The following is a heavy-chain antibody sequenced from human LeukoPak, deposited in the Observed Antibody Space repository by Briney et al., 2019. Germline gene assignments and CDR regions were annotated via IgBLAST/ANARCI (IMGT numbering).Heavy chain of an antibody. V-gene: IGHV4-39*07. CDR2: IYYSGST. Sequence: SETLSLTCTVSGVSISSSSYYWGWIRQPPGKGLEWIGSIYYSGSTYYSPSLKSRVTISVDTSKNQFSLKLSSVTAADTAVYYCARAPSRLYGSGSSNFDYWGQGTLVTVSS. CDR3: ARAPSRLYGSGSSNFDY. J-gene: IGHJ4*02. D-gene: IGHD3-10*01. CDR1: GVSISSSSYY.